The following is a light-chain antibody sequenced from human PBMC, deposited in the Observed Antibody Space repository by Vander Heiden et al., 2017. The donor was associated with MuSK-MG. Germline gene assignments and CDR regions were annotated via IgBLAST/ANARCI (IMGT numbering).Light chain of an antibody. V-gene: IGKV1-5*01. CDR3: QQYKSYPFT. Sequence: DIQMTQSPSTLSASVGDRVTITCRASQSISSWLAWYQQKPGKAPKLLIYDASSLESGVPSRFSGSGSGTEFTLTISSLQPDDFATYYCQQYKSYPFTFGPGTKVEIK. J-gene: IGKJ3*01. CDR1: QSISSW. CDR2: DAS.